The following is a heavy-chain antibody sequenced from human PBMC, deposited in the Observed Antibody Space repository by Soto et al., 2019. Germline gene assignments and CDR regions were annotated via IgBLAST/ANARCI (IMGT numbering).Heavy chain of an antibody. CDR3: ARHGILRYFDWLLYLDY. CDR1: SGSISSSNW. CDR2: IYHSGST. V-gene: IGHV4-4*02. J-gene: IGHJ4*02. Sequence: PSETLSLTCAVSSGSISSSNWWSWVRQPPGKGLEWIGEIYHSGSTNYNPSLKSRVTISVDTSKNQFSLKLSSVTAADTAVYYCARHGILRYFDWLLYLDYWGQGTLVTVSS. D-gene: IGHD3-9*01.